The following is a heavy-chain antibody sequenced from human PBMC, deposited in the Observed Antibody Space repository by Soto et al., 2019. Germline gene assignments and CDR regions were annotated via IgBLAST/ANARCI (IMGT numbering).Heavy chain of an antibody. V-gene: IGHV4-4*07. CDR3: ARGGMVIIPTATAFDV. D-gene: IGHD1-1*01. CDR2: IYASGST. CDR1: GGSISPYY. Sequence: SETLSLTCSVSGGSISPYYWSWIRHPAGKGLEWIGRIYASGSTNYNPSLKSRVTMSVATSKDQFSLKLTSVTAADTATYYCARGGMVIIPTATAFDVWGQGTMVTVSS. J-gene: IGHJ4*02.